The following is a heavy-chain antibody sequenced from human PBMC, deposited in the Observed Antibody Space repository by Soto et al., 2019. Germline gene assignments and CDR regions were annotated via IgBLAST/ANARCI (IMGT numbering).Heavy chain of an antibody. V-gene: IGHV3-30*18. CDR2: ISLDGSNA. Sequence: QVQLVESGGGVVQPGRSLRLSCAASGFTFGSYGMHWVRQAPGKGLEWVAVISLDGSNAYYTDSVKGRFTISRDNSRDTLYLQMHRLRGDDTAVYYCAKGAARSLGAPFGNWGQGTRVTVSS. CDR3: AKGAARSLGAPFGN. CDR1: GFTFGSYG. J-gene: IGHJ4*02. D-gene: IGHD3-16*01.